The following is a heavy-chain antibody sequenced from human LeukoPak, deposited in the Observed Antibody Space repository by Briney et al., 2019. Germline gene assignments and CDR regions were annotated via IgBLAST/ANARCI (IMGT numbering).Heavy chain of an antibody. CDR1: GFTFSTYV. V-gene: IGHV3-30*18. CDR3: AKITISGYYYPAGVDY. CDR2: ISHDGSNK. J-gene: IGHJ4*02. Sequence: PGGSLRLSCAASGFTFSTYVMHWVRQAPGKGLEWVAVISHDGSNKYYAGSVKGRFTISRVNSKNTLYLQMNSLRAEDTAVYYCAKITISGYYYPAGVDYWGQGTLVTVSS. D-gene: IGHD3-22*01.